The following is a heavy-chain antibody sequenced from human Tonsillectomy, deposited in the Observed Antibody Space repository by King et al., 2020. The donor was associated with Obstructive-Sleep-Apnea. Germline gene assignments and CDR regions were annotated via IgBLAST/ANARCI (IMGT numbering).Heavy chain of an antibody. CDR3: ARVGGDWYFDL. CDR1: GGSITSSSYY. V-gene: IGHV4-39*07. CDR2: IYDSGGT. J-gene: IGHJ2*01. D-gene: IGHD2-15*01. Sequence: QLQESGPGLVKPSETLSLTCTVSGGSITSSSYYWGWIRQPPGKGLEWIGSIYDSGGTYYNPSLKSLVTISVDTSKNQFSLRLSSVTAADTAVYYCARVGGDWYFDLWGRGTLVTVSS.